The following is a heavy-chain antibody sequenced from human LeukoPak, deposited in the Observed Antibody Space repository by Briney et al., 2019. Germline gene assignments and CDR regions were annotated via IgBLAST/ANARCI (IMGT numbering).Heavy chain of an antibody. CDR1: GGSFSGYY. CDR3: ARGLRDRDSSGYYYFDY. D-gene: IGHD3-22*01. Sequence: TSETLSLTCAVYGGSFSGYYWSWIRQPPGKGLEWIGEINHSGGTNYNPSLKSRVTISVDTSKNQFSLKLSSVTAADTAVYYCARGLRDRDSSGYYYFDYWGQGTLVTVSS. V-gene: IGHV4-34*01. CDR2: INHSGGT. J-gene: IGHJ4*02.